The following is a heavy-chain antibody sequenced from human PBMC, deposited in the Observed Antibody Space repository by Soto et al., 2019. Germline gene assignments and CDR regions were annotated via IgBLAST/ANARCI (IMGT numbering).Heavy chain of an antibody. D-gene: IGHD3-10*01. Sequence: ESGGGLVQPGGSLRLSCAASGFTFSSYWMSWVRQAPGKGLEWVANIKQDGSEKYYVDSVKGRFTISRDNAKNSLYLQMNSLRAEDTAVYYCARGGGITMVRGVTHDAFDIWGQGTMVTVSS. CDR1: GFTFSSYW. CDR2: IKQDGSEK. V-gene: IGHV3-7*01. CDR3: ARGGGITMVRGVTHDAFDI. J-gene: IGHJ3*02.